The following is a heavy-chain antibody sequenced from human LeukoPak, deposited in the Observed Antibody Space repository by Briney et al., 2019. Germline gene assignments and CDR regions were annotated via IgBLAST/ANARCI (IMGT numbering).Heavy chain of an antibody. Sequence: ASVKVSCKASGYAFTGYYMHWVRQAPGQGLEWMGRINPYSGGTNYAQKFQGRVTMTRDTSISTAYMELSRLRSDDTAVYYCARGRYDSSGYYHYTFDYWGQGTLVTVSS. CDR3: ARGRYDSSGYYHYTFDY. CDR2: INPYSGGT. D-gene: IGHD3-22*01. V-gene: IGHV1-2*06. J-gene: IGHJ4*02. CDR1: GYAFTGYY.